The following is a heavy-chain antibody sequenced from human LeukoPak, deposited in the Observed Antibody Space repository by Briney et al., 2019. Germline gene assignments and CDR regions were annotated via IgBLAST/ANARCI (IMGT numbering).Heavy chain of an antibody. CDR2: INHSGST. Sequence: SETLSLTCAVYGVSFSGYYWSGIRPPPGKGLEWIGEINHSGSTNYNPSLKSRVTISVDTSKNQFSLKLSSVTAADTAVYYCARGWPPWLPFDYWGQGTLVTVSS. D-gene: IGHD6-19*01. CDR3: ARGWPPWLPFDY. J-gene: IGHJ4*02. CDR1: GVSFSGYY. V-gene: IGHV4-34*01.